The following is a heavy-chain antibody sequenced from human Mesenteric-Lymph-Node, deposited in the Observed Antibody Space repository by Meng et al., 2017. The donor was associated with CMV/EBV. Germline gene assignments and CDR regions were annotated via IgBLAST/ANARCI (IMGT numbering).Heavy chain of an antibody. CDR3: ARDHADYYDSSAFDI. J-gene: IGHJ3*02. Sequence: GESLKISCAASGFTFSSYAMSWVRQAPGKGLEWVSAISGSGGSTYYADSVKGRFTISRDNSKNTLYLQMNSLRAEDTAVYYCARDHADYYDSSAFDIWGQGTMVTVSS. CDR1: GFTFSSYA. V-gene: IGHV3-23*01. D-gene: IGHD3-22*01. CDR2: ISGSGGST.